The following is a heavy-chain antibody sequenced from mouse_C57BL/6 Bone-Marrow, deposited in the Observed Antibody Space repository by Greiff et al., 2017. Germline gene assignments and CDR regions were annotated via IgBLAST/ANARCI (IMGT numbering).Heavy chain of an antibody. D-gene: IGHD2-4*01. V-gene: IGHV7-1*01. CDR2: SRNIANDYTT. J-gene: IGHJ4*01. Sequence: EVKVVESGGGLVQSGRSLRLSCATSGFTFSDFYMEWVRQAPGKGLEWIAASRNIANDYTTEYSESVKGRFMVSRDTSQSILYLQMNALRAEDTAIYYCARGSIYYDYPYYAMDYWGQGTSVTVSS. CDR1: GFTFSDFY. CDR3: ARGSIYYDYPYYAMDY.